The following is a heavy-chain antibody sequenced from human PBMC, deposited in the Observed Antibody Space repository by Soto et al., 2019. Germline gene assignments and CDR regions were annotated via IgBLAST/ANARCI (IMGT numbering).Heavy chain of an antibody. CDR1: GFTFSSYA. CDR2: ISGSGGST. Sequence: EVQLLESGGGLVQPGGSLRLSCAASGFTFSSYAMSWVRQATGKGLEWVSAISGSGGSTYYADSVKGRFTISRDNSNNTLYRKINSLRAEDTAVYYCAKDDLENTVTTFFWSASPDYWGQGTMVSVSS. V-gene: IGHV3-23*01. J-gene: IGHJ4*02. D-gene: IGHD4-17*01. CDR3: AKDDLENTVTTFFWSASPDY.